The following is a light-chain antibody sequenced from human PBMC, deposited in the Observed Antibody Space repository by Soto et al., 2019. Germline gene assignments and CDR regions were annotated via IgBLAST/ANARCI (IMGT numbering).Light chain of an antibody. J-gene: IGKJ1*01. CDR1: QRISSW. V-gene: IGKV1-5*03. CDR2: KAS. Sequence: DIQMTQSPSTLSASVGDRVTITCRASQRISSWLAWYQQKPGKAPNLLIYKASSLESGVPSRFSGSGSGTEFTLTISSLQPDDFATYYCQQYNSWTFGQGTKVEIK. CDR3: QQYNSWT.